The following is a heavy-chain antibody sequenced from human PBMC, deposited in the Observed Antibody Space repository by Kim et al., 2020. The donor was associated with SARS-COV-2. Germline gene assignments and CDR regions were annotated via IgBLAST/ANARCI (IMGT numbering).Heavy chain of an antibody. CDR2: ISAYNGNT. V-gene: IGHV1-18*04. CDR1: GYTFTSYG. J-gene: IGHJ6*02. Sequence: ASVKVSCKASGYTFTSYGISWVRQAPGQGLEWMGWISAYNGNTNYAQKLQGRVTMTTDTSTSTAYMELRSLRSDDTAVYYCARGMDLRYYYYGMDVWGQGTTVTVSS. CDR3: ARGMDLRYYYYGMDV.